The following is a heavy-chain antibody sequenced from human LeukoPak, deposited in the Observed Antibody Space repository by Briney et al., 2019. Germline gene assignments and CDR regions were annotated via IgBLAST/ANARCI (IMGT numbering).Heavy chain of an antibody. V-gene: IGHV1-2*02. CDR3: AIKTSYSDFDY. J-gene: IGHJ4*02. D-gene: IGHD2-15*01. CDR2: ISPDSGGT. Sequence: ASVKVSCKASGYSFTYYYIHWVRQAPGQGLEWMGWISPDSGGTNNAQEFQGRVTMTRDTSIGTAYMEVNRLRSDDTAVYFCAIKTSYSDFDYWGQGTLVTVSS. CDR1: GYSFTYYY.